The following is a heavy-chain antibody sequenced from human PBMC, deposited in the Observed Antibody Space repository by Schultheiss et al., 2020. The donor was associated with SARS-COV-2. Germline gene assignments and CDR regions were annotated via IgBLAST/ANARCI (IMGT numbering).Heavy chain of an antibody. CDR1: GFTFRNYA. Sequence: GGSLRLSCAVSGFTFRNYAMSWVRHLPGKGLEWVSSITPSAGNTYYADSVKGRFTVSRDNSRNSLSLVMKSLRAEDTAVYYCAKAMSSGWYGGDAFDIWGQGTMVTVSS. J-gene: IGHJ3*02. D-gene: IGHD6-19*01. CDR2: ITPSAGNT. CDR3: AKAMSSGWYGGDAFDI. V-gene: IGHV3-23*01.